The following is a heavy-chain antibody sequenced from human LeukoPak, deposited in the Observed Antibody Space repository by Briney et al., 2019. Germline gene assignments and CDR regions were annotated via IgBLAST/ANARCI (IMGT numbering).Heavy chain of an antibody. D-gene: IGHD6-13*01. J-gene: IGHJ6*02. Sequence: GGSLRLSCAASGFTFSSFAMNRVRQAPGKGLEWVSIIGATGGTTLYADSVKGRFTISRDNSKNTLYLQMNSLRAEDTAVYYCAKRIGAAGSKYGMDVWGQGTTVTVSS. CDR1: GFTFSSFA. CDR2: IGATGGTT. V-gene: IGHV3-23*01. CDR3: AKRIGAAGSKYGMDV.